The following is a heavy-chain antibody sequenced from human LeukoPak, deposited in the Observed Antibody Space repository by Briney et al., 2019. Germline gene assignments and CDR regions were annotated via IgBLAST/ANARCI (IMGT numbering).Heavy chain of an antibody. CDR1: GGSFSGYY. CDR3: ARAVDIVAMLDY. J-gene: IGHJ4*02. Sequence: PSETLSLTCAVYGGSFSGYYWSWIRQPPGKGLEWIGEINHSGSTNYNPSLKSRVTISVDTSKNQFSLKLSSVTAADTAVYYCARAVDIVAMLDYWGQGTLVTVSS. V-gene: IGHV4-34*01. D-gene: IGHD5-12*01. CDR2: INHSGST.